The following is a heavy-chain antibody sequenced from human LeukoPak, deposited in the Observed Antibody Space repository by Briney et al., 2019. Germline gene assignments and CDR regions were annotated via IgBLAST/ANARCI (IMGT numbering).Heavy chain of an antibody. CDR2: IIPIFGTA. V-gene: IGHV1-69*13. D-gene: IGHD2-2*03. J-gene: IGHJ5*02. CDR3: ARAVDIVVVPAAIAYNWFDP. Sequence: SVKVSCKASGGTFSSYAISWVRQAPGQGLEWMGGIIPIFGTANYAQKFQGRVTITADESTSTAYMELSSLRSEDTAVYYCARAVDIVVVPAAIAYNWFDPWGQGTLVTVSS. CDR1: GGTFSSYA.